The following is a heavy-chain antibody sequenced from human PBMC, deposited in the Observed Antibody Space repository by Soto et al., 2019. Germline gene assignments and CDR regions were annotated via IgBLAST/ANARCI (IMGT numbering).Heavy chain of an antibody. J-gene: IGHJ5*02. D-gene: IGHD5-12*01. CDR1: GFTFGDYA. CDR3: TRGIVATLPPRDNWFDP. CDR2: IRSKAYGGTT. V-gene: IGHV3-49*03. Sequence: GGSLRLSCTASGFTFGDYAMSWFRQAPGKGLEWVGFIRSKAYGGTTEYAASVKGRFTISRDDSKSIAYLQMNSLKTEDTAVYYCTRGIVATLPPRDNWFDPWGQGTLVTVSS.